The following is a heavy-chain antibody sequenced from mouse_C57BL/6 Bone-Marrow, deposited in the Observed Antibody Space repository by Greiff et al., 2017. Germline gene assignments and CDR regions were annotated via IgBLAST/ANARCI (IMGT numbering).Heavy chain of an antibody. CDR3: ARDYGSGAMDY. CDR1: GFTFSDFY. CDR2: SRNKANDYTT. J-gene: IGHJ4*01. Sequence: EVMLVESGGGLVQSGRSLRLSCATSGFTFSDFYMEWVRQAPGKGLEWIAASRNKANDYTTEYSASVKGRFIVSRDTSQSILYLQMNALRAEDTAICYCARDYGSGAMDYWGQGTSVTVSS. D-gene: IGHD1-1*01. V-gene: IGHV7-1*01.